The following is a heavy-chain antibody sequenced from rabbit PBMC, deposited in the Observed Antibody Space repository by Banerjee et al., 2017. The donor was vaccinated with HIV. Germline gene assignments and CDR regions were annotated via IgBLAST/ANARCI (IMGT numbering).Heavy chain of an antibody. J-gene: IGHJ3*01. Sequence: QEQLEESGGDLVKPEGSLTLSCTASGFSFNNKYVMCWVRQAPGKGLEWIACINSNTGNTVYATWAKGPFTISKTSSTTVTLQMTSLTAADTATYFCTRATGYGSTSFHPTRLDLWGPGTLVT. V-gene: IGHV1S45*01. CDR3: TRATGYGSTSFHPTRLDL. CDR2: INSNTGNT. D-gene: IGHD5-1*01. CDR1: GFSFNNKYV.